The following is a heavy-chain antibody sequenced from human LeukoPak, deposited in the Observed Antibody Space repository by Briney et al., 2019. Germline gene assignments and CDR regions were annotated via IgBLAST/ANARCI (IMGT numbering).Heavy chain of an antibody. D-gene: IGHD4-17*01. CDR3: ARQRDYGDYLDAFDV. V-gene: IGHV4-59*08. CDR2: IYYSGST. CDR1: GGSISSYW. J-gene: IGHJ3*01. Sequence: SETLSLTCTVSGGSISSYWWTWIRQPPGKGLEWIGYIYYSGSTNYNPSLKSRVTISVDTSKNQFSLKLSSVTAADTAVYYCARQRDYGDYLDAFDVWGQGTMVTVS.